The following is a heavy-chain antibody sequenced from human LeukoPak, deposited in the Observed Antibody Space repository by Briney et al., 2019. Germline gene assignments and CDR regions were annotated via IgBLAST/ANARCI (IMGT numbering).Heavy chain of an antibody. D-gene: IGHD2-2*01. CDR1: GFTFRSYA. J-gene: IGHJ4*02. Sequence: PGRSLRLSCAASGFTFRSYAMSWVRQAPGKGLEWVSAIGGTGGSTYYADSVKGRFTISRDNSKNTLYLQMNSPRAEDTAVYYCAKVSSYCSSTSCYFDYWGQGTLVTVSS. V-gene: IGHV3-23*01. CDR3: AKVSSYCSSTSCYFDY. CDR2: IGGTGGST.